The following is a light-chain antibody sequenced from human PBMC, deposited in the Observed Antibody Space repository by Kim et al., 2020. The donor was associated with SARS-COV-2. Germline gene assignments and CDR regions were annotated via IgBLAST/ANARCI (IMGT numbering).Light chain of an antibody. CDR3: QQHNGWPLT. CDR2: GVY. Sequence: VSPGERATLSCRASQSLNNYLAWYQQKPGQAPRLLIYGVYTRASGVPARFSGSGSGTEFTLTISSLQSEDSAVYYCQQHNGWPLTFGQGTRLEIK. CDR1: QSLNNY. V-gene: IGKV3-15*01. J-gene: IGKJ5*01.